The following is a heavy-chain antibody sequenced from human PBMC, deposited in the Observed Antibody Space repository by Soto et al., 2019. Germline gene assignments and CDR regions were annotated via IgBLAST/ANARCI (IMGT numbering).Heavy chain of an antibody. V-gene: IGHV1-3*01. D-gene: IGHD6-19*01. CDR1: GYTFTSYA. CDR3: ARDLSSGWFFYYYYYGMDV. J-gene: IGHJ6*02. CDR2: INAGNGNT. Sequence: GASVKVSCKASGYTFTSYAMHWVRQAPGQRLEWMGWINAGNGNTKYSQKFQGRVTITRDTSASTAYMELSSLRSEDTAVYYCARDLSSGWFFYYYYYGMDVRGQGTTVTVSS.